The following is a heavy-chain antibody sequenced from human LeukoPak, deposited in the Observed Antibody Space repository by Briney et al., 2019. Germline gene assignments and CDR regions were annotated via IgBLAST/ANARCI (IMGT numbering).Heavy chain of an antibody. J-gene: IGHJ4*02. CDR1: GFTFSSCT. CDR2: ITTGGPNT. CDR3: AKDGGLWVSAHWGDS. D-gene: IGHD7-27*01. V-gene: IGHV3-23*01. Sequence: GGSLRLSCTASGFTFSSCTMSWVRQAPGKGLKWVSTITTGGPNTYYADSVKGRFTVSRDDSKNTLYLQMNSLRAEDTAVYYCAKDGGLWVSAHWGDSWGRGTLVTVSS.